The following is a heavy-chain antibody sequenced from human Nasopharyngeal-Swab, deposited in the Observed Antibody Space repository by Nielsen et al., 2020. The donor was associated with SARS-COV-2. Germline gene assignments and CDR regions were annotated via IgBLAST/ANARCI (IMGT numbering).Heavy chain of an antibody. CDR2: IYYSGST. CDR3: GRVVVVAATRLAFDI. D-gene: IGHD2-15*01. V-gene: IGHV4-30-4*01. Sequence: WIRQPPGKGLEWIGYIYYSGSTYYNPSLKSRVTISVDTSKNQFSLKLSSVTAADTAVYYCGRVVVVAATRLAFDIWGQGTMVTASS. J-gene: IGHJ3*02.